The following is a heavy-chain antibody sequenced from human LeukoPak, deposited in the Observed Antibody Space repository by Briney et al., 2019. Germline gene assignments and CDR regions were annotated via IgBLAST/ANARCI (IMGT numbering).Heavy chain of an antibody. CDR1: GGTFSSYA. CDR3: ARVHPFRTVTTIRFPGGY. J-gene: IGHJ4*02. Sequence: GASVKVSCKASGGTFSSYAISWVRQAPGQGLEWMGWISAYNGNTNYAQKLQGRVTMTTDTSTSTAYMELRSLRSDDTAVYYCARVHPFRTVTTIRFPGGYWGQGTLVTVSS. CDR2: ISAYNGNT. D-gene: IGHD4-11*01. V-gene: IGHV1-18*01.